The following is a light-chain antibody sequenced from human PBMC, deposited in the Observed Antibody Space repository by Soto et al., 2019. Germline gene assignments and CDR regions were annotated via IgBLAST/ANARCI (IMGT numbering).Light chain of an antibody. Sequence: QSVLTQRPSASGSPGQSVTISCTGTSSDVGAYNYVSWYQQHPGKAPKLMIYEVSKRPSGVPDRFSGSKSGNTASLTVSGLQAEDEADYYCSSYAGSNNFVVFGGGTKLTVL. CDR3: SSYAGSNNFVV. V-gene: IGLV2-8*01. CDR2: EVS. CDR1: SSDVGAYNY. J-gene: IGLJ2*01.